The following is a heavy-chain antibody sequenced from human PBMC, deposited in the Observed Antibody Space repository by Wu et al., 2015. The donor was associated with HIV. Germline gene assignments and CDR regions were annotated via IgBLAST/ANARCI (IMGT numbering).Heavy chain of an antibody. J-gene: IGHJ4*02. CDR2: INPNSGGT. CDR1: GYTFTGYY. CDR3: AREGNYYDSSGYSYYFDY. V-gene: IGHV1-2*02. D-gene: IGHD3-22*01. Sequence: QVQLVQSGAEVKKPGASVKVSCKASGYTFTGYYMHWVRQAPGQGLEWMGWINPNSGGTNYVQKFQGRVTMTRDTSISTAYMELSRLRSDDTAVYYCAREGNYYDSSGYSYYFDYWGQGTLVTVSS.